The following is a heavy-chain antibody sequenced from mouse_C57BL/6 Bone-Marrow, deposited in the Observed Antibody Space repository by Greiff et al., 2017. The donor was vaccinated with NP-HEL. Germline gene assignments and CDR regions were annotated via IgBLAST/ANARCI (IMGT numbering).Heavy chain of an antibody. J-gene: IGHJ4*01. Sequence: LQQSGPELVKPGASVKMSCKASGYTFTDYNMHWVKQSHGKSLEWIGYINPNNGGTSYNQKFKGKATLTVNKSSSTAYMELRSLTSEDSAVYYCARGGLPYYYAMDYWGQGTSVTVSS. CDR1: GYTFTDYN. D-gene: IGHD2-4*01. CDR3: ARGGLPYYYAMDY. CDR2: INPNNGGT. V-gene: IGHV1-22*01.